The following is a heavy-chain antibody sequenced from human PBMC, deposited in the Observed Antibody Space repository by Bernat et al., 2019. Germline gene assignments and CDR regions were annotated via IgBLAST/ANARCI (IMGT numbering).Heavy chain of an antibody. CDR3: ANIVLMVYATDTAFAI. CDR2: ISYDGSNK. D-gene: IGHD2-8*01. J-gene: IGHJ3*02. V-gene: IGHV3-30-3*01. CDR1: GFTFSSYA. Sequence: QVQLVESGGGVVQPGRSLRLSCAASGFTFSSYAMHWVRQAPGKGLEWVAVISYDGSNKYYADSVTGRFTLSGDNSKNTLYLEMNSLRAEDTAVYYCANIVLMVYATDTAFAIWGEGTMVTVSS.